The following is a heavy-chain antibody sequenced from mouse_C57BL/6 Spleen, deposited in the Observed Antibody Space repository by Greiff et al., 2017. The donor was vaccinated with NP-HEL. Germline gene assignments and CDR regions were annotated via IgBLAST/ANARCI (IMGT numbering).Heavy chain of an antibody. CDR2: ISSGGDYI. V-gene: IGHV5-9-1*02. CDR3: TRDKGVFDY. CDR1: GFTFSSYA. J-gene: IGHJ2*01. Sequence: EVMLVESGEGLVKPGGSLKLSCAASGFTFSSYAMSWVRQTPEKRLEWVAYISSGGDYIYYADTVKGRFTLSRDNARNTLYLQMSSLKSEDTAMYYCTRDKGVFDYWGQGTTLTVSS.